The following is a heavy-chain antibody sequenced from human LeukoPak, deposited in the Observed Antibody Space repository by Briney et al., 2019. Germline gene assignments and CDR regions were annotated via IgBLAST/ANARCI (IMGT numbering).Heavy chain of an antibody. J-gene: IGHJ4*02. CDR2: IYYSGTP. CDR3: AKHYMGSSYNHGLDC. D-gene: IGHD3-10*01. Sequence: SETLSLTCTISGGSISSDNYYWGWIRQPPGKGLEWIGSIYYSGTPYYNPSLKSRVTISVDTSKNQFSLKLTSVTAADTALYYCAKHYMGSSYNHGLDCWGQGTLVTVSS. CDR1: GGSISSDNYY. V-gene: IGHV4-39*01.